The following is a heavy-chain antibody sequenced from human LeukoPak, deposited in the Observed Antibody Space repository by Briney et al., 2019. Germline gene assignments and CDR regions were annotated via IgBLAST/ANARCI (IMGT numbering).Heavy chain of an antibody. J-gene: IGHJ4*02. CDR3: ARVGRRSGYYLTRYYFDY. D-gene: IGHD3-22*01. CDR2: IYYSGST. V-gene: IGHV4-39*07. Sequence: PSETLSLTCTVSGGSNSSSSYYWGWIRQPPGKGLEWIGSIYYSGSTYYNPSLKSRVTISVDTSKNQFSPKLSSVTAADTAVYYCARVGRRSGYYLTRYYFDYWGQGTLVTVSS. CDR1: GGSNSSSSYY.